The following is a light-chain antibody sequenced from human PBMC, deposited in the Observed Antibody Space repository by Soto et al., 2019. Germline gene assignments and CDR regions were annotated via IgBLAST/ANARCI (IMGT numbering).Light chain of an antibody. Sequence: EIVLTQSPATLSLSPGERATLSCRASQSVSSYLAWYQQKPGQPPRLLIYNASNRATGIPARFSGSGSGTDFTLTISILEPEDFAVYYCQQRSNWPLFTFGPGTKVDIK. V-gene: IGKV3-11*01. CDR3: QQRSNWPLFT. J-gene: IGKJ3*01. CDR1: QSVSSY. CDR2: NAS.